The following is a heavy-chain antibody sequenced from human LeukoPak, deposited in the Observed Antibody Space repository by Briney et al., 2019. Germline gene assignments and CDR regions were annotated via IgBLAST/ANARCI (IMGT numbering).Heavy chain of an antibody. CDR2: IIPIFGTA. Sequence: SVKVCCKASGGTFSSYAISWVRQAPGQGLEWMRGIIPIFGTANYAQKFQGRVTITADESTSTAYMELSSLRSEDTAVYYCARSWDTAMVSYFDYWGQGTLVTVSS. CDR1: GGTFSSYA. CDR3: ARSWDTAMVSYFDY. D-gene: IGHD5-18*01. V-gene: IGHV1-69*13. J-gene: IGHJ4*02.